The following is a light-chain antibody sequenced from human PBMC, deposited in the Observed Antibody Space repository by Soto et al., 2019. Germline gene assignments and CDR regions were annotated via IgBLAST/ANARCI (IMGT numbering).Light chain of an antibody. J-gene: IGKJ5*01. CDR2: DAS. CDR1: QKISSY. CDR3: QQANSFPIT. Sequence: EIVLTQSPGTLSLSPGERATLSCRASQKISSYLAWYQQKPGQAPRLLIYDASNRATGIPARFSGSGSGTDFTLTISSLEPEDFATYYCQQANSFPITFGQGTRLEIK. V-gene: IGKV3-11*01.